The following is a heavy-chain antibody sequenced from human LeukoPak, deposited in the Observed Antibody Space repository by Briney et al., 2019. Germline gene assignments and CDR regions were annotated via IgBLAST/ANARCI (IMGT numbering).Heavy chain of an antibody. J-gene: IGHJ5*02. CDR2: VYYSGST. CDR1: GGSISSYY. Sequence: SETLSLTCTVSGGSISSYYWSWIRQPPGKGLEWIGYVYYSGSTNYNPSLKSRVTISVDTSKNQFSLKLSSVTAADTAVYYCARQNYYYDSSGSTNWFDPWGQGTLVTVSS. V-gene: IGHV4-59*01. D-gene: IGHD3-22*01. CDR3: ARQNYYYDSSGSTNWFDP.